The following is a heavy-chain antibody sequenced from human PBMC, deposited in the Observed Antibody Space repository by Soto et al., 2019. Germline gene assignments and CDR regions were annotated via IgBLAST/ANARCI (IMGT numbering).Heavy chain of an antibody. CDR1: GFTFSSYS. D-gene: IGHD3-10*01. V-gene: IGHV3-48*01. CDR2: ISSSGSTI. CDR3: AKARCITTDCYVPDY. Sequence: LRLSCAASGFTFSSYSMNWVRQAPGKGLEWVSYISSSGSTIYYADSVKGRFSISRDNAKNSLYLQMNGLRGEDTAGYYCAKARCITTDCYVPDYWGQGTLVTVSS. J-gene: IGHJ4*02.